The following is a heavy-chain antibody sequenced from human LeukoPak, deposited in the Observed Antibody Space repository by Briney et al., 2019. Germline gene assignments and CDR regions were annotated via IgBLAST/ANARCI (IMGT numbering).Heavy chain of an antibody. J-gene: IGHJ4*02. CDR2: FHYSGST. D-gene: IGHD4-17*01. CDR1: HYSISSAFY. V-gene: IGHV4-38-2*02. CDR3: ARGSHYGDYGY. Sequence: TETLSLTCTVSHYSISSAFYWGWIRQPPGKGLEWIGSFHYSGSTYYNPSLKSRVTISVDTSNNQFSLKLTSVTAADTAVYYCARGSHYGDYGYWGQGTLVTVSS.